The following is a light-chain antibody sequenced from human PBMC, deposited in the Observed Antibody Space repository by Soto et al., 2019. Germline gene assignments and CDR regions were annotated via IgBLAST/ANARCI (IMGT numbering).Light chain of an antibody. J-gene: IGKJ1*01. V-gene: IGKV1-6*01. CDR1: QGIRND. CDR3: LQDHDYPWT. Sequence: AIQLTQSPSSLSASVGDRVTITCRASQGIRNDLGWYQQKPGKAPKLLIHAASSLQSGVPSRFSGSGSGTDFTLTISSLQHEHLASYYCLQDHDYPWTFGQGTKVDIK. CDR2: AAS.